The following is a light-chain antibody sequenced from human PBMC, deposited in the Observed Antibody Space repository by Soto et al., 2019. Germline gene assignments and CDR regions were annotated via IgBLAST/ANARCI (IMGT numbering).Light chain of an antibody. CDR1: QSVSSRD. CDR3: QQYGNSRT. CDR2: GAS. V-gene: IGKV3-20*01. Sequence: EIVLTQSPDTLSLSPGERATLSCRASQSVSSRDLAWYQQKAGQALRLLIYGASSRATGIPDRFSGSGSGTDFTLTISRLEPEDFAVYYCQQYGNSRTFGQGTKVDIK. J-gene: IGKJ1*01.